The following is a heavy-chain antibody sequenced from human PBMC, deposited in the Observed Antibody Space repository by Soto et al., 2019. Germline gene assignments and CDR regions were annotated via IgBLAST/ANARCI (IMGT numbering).Heavy chain of an antibody. V-gene: IGHV3-33*01. CDR2: IWYDGSIK. CDR1: GFTFSSYG. CDR3: TRRDAPYYYDSSGSLDY. Sequence: QVQLVESGGGVVQPGRSLRLSCAASGFTFSSYGMHWVRQAPGKGLEWVAVIWYDGSIKYYADSVKGRFTISRDNSKNTLYLQMNSLRAEDTAVYYCTRRDAPYYYDSSGSLDYWGQGTLVTVSS. J-gene: IGHJ4*02. D-gene: IGHD3-22*01.